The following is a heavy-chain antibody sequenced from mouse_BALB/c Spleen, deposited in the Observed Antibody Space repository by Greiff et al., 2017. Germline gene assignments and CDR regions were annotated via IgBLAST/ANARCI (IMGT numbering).Heavy chain of an antibody. Sequence: QVTLKVSGPGILQPSQTLSLTCSFSGFSLSTSGMSVGWIRQPSGKGLEWLAHIWWNDDKYYNPALKRRLTISKDTSNNQVFLKIASVVTADTATYYCARIGGYQYYFDYWGQGTTLTVAS. CDR2: IWWNDDK. V-gene: IGHV8-8*01. J-gene: IGHJ2*01. D-gene: IGHD2-2*01. CDR3: ARIGGYQYYFDY. CDR1: GFSLSTSGMS.